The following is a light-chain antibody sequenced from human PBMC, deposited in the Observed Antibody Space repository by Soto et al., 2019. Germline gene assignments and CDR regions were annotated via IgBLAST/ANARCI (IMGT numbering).Light chain of an antibody. Sequence: EIVVTQSPLSLPVTPGEPASISCRSSQSLVHSNGYKYLDWYLQQPGQSPQLLIYMGSNRASGVPDRFSGSGSVTDFTLKISRVEAENVGVYYRMHTLPTRTSRQATKVEIK. CDR1: QSLVHSNGYKY. CDR3: MHTLPTRT. V-gene: IGKV2-28*01. J-gene: IGKJ1*01. CDR2: MGS.